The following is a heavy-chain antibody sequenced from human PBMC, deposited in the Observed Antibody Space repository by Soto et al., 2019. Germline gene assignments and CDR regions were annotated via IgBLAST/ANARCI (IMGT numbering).Heavy chain of an antibody. Sequence: QVQLQESGPGLVKPSETLSLTCTVSGGSFKSGSYSWSWIRQPPGKGLEWIGYVYHTGRTSYNPSIKSRVSISMDTSKNQFSLNLDSVTAADTAVYFCARDFAYFDSWGQGTLVTVYS. D-gene: IGHD3-3*01. CDR1: GGSFKSGSYS. CDR2: VYHTGRT. CDR3: ARDFAYFDS. V-gene: IGHV4-61*01. J-gene: IGHJ4*02.